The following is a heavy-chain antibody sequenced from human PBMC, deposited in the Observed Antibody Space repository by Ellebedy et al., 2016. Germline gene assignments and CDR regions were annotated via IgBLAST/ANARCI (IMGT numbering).Heavy chain of an antibody. J-gene: IGHJ4*02. Sequence: SETLSLXXTVSGGSISSGDYYWSWIRQPPGKGLEWIGYIYYSGSTYYNPSLKSRVTISVDTSKNQFSLKLSSVTAADTAVYYCARGGVGDSSGYYLDYWGQGTLVTVSS. V-gene: IGHV4-30-4*01. CDR1: GGSISSGDYY. CDR2: IYYSGST. D-gene: IGHD3-22*01. CDR3: ARGGVGDSSGYYLDY.